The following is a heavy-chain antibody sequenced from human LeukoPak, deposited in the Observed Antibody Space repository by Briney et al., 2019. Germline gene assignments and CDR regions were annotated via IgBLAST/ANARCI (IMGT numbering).Heavy chain of an antibody. V-gene: IGHV3-48*03. CDR3: AELGITMIGGV. CDR1: GFTVSSNY. D-gene: IGHD3-10*02. CDR2: ISSSGSTI. Sequence: PGGSLRLSCAASGFTVSSNYMTWVRQAPGKGLEWVSYISSSGSTIYYADSVKGRFTISRDNAKNSLYLQMNSLRAEDTAVYYCAELGITMIGGVWGKGTTVTISS. J-gene: IGHJ6*04.